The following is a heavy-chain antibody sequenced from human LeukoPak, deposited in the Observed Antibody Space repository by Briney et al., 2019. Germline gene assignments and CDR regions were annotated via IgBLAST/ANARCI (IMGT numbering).Heavy chain of an antibody. D-gene: IGHD3-3*01. CDR2: IYSGDNT. Sequence: PGGSLRLSCAASGFTVSTNYMNWVRQAPGKGLGWVSVIYSGDNTYYADSVKGRFTISRDNSKNTLYLQMNSLRAEDTAVYYCAKSMGSYDDNVVPFDPWGQGTLVTVSS. CDR3: AKSMGSYDDNVVPFDP. CDR1: GFTVSTNY. V-gene: IGHV3-53*01. J-gene: IGHJ5*02.